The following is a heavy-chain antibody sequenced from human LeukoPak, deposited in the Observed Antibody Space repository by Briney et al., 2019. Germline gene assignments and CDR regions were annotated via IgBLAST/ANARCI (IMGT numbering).Heavy chain of an antibody. D-gene: IGHD3-22*01. CDR2: IYHSGST. V-gene: IGHV4-30-2*01. CDR3: ARVGADSRGYSSDAFDI. J-gene: IGHJ3*02. Sequence: SETLSLTCAVSGGSISSGGYSWSWIRQPPGKGLEWIGYIYHSGSTYYNPSLKSRVTISVDRSKNQFSLKLSSVTAADTAVYYCARVGADSRGYSSDAFDIWGQGTMVTVSS. CDR1: GGSISSGGYS.